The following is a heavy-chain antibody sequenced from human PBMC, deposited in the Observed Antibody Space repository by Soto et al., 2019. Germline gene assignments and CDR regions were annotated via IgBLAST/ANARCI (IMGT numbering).Heavy chain of an antibody. CDR1: GYSFTSYW. V-gene: IGHV5-10-1*01. CDR2: IDPSDSYT. CDR3: ARQRGSSSWAYYYYYGMDV. D-gene: IGHD6-13*01. Sequence: GESLKISCKGSGYSFTSYWISWVRQMPGKGLEWMGRIDPSDSYTNYSPSFQGHVTISADKSISTAYLQWSSLKASDTAMYYCARQRGSSSWAYYYYYGMDVWGQGTTVTVSS. J-gene: IGHJ6*02.